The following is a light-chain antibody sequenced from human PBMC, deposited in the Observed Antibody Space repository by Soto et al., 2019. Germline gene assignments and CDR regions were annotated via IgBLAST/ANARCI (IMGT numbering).Light chain of an antibody. CDR3: QQYNSSPIT. CDR1: QNINRW. V-gene: IGKV1-5*03. J-gene: IGKJ4*01. Sequence: DIQMTQSPSTLSASVGDRVTITCRASQNINRWLAWYQQRPGKAPNLLIYEASTLQSGVPSRFSGSGSGTEFTLTVSSLQPDDFAAYYCQQYNSSPITFGGGTKVEIK. CDR2: EAS.